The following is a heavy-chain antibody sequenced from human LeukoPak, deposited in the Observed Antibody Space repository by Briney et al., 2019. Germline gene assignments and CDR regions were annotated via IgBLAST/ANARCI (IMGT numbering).Heavy chain of an antibody. Sequence: ASVKVSCKASGYTFTSYGISWVRQAPGQGLEWMGWITAYNDNTYYAQKLQGRVTMTTDTSTSTAYMDLRSLRSDDTAMYYCARDSALLNNGDWYGGSDYWGQGTLVTVSS. D-gene: IGHD4-17*01. CDR1: GYTFTSYG. CDR3: ARDSALLNNGDWYGGSDY. CDR2: ITAYNDNT. J-gene: IGHJ4*02. V-gene: IGHV1-18*01.